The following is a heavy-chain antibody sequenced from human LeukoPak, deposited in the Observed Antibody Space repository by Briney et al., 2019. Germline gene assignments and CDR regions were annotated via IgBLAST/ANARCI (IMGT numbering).Heavy chain of an antibody. CDR1: GYTFTGYY. CDR3: ARTAYSSGSDY. J-gene: IGHJ4*02. D-gene: IGHD6-19*01. Sequence: ASVKVSCKASGYTFTGYYMHWVRQAPGQGLEWMGRINPNSGGTNYAQKFQGRVTMTRDTSISTAYMELSRLRSDDTAMYYCARTAYSSGSDYWGQGTLVTVSS. V-gene: IGHV1-2*06. CDR2: INPNSGGT.